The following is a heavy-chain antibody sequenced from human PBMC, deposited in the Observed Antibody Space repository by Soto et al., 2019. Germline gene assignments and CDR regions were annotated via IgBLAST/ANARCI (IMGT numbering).Heavy chain of an antibody. CDR3: AKRLVVVVAATPYYYYAMDV. V-gene: IGHV3-23*01. J-gene: IGHJ6*02. CDR2: ISGSGGST. D-gene: IGHD2-15*01. CDR1: GFTFSSYA. Sequence: PGGSLRICCAASGFTFSSYAMCWVRQAPGKGLEWVSAISGSGGSTYYADSVKGRFTISRDNSKNTLYLQMNSLRAEDTAVYYCAKRLVVVVAATPYYYYAMDVWGQGTTVTVSS.